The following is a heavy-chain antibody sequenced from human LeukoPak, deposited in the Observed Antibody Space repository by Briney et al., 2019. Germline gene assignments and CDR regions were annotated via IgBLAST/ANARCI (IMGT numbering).Heavy chain of an antibody. V-gene: IGHV4-39*01. CDR3: ARHDSSSSWYGVKAFDI. D-gene: IGHD6-13*01. Sequence: SETLSLTCAVSGGSISSSSYYWGWIRQPPGKGLEWIGSIYYSGSTYYNPSLKSRVTISVDTSKNQFSLKLSSVTAADTAVYYCARHDSSSSWYGVKAFDIWGQGTMVTVSS. CDR1: GGSISSSSYY. J-gene: IGHJ3*02. CDR2: IYYSGST.